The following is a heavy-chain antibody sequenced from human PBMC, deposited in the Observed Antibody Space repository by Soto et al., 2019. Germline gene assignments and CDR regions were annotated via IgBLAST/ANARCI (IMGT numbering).Heavy chain of an antibody. D-gene: IGHD3-16*01. Sequence: QITLKESGPTLVKPTQTLTLTCTFSGFSLSTSGVGVGWIRQPPGKALEWLALIYWDDDKRYSQSLKSRLNITKNTSKNQVVLTMTNMDPVDKATYYCAHRHSRALRFDYWGQGTLVTVSS. CDR1: GFSLSTSGVG. CDR3: AHRHSRALRFDY. V-gene: IGHV2-5*02. J-gene: IGHJ4*02. CDR2: IYWDDDK.